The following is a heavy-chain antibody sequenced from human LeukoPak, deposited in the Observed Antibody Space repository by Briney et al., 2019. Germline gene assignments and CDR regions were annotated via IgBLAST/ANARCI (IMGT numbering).Heavy chain of an antibody. CDR1: GGTFSSYG. CDR3: AKDEGQQQLEYYFDY. CDR2: ISYDGSNK. Sequence: SCKASGGTFSSYGMHWVRQAPGKGLEWVAVISYDGSNKYYADSVKGRFTISRDNSKNTLYLQMNSLRAEATAVYYCAKDEGQQQLEYYFDYWGQGTLVTVSS. V-gene: IGHV3-30*18. D-gene: IGHD6-13*01. J-gene: IGHJ4*02.